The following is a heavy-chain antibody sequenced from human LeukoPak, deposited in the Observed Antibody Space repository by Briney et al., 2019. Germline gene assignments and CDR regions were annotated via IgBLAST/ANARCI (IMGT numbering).Heavy chain of an antibody. Sequence: PSETLSLTCAVYGGSFSGYYWSWIRPPPGKGLEWIGEINHSGSTNYNPSLKSRVTISVDTSKNQFSLRLSSVTAAATAVYYCARDSYLDAFDIWGQGTMVTVSS. V-gene: IGHV4-34*01. D-gene: IGHD5-18*01. CDR3: ARDSYLDAFDI. J-gene: IGHJ3*02. CDR1: GGSFSGYY. CDR2: INHSGST.